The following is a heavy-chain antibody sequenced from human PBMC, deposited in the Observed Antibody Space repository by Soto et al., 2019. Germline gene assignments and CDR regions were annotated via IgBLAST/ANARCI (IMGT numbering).Heavy chain of an antibody. CDR1: GYNFTTSW. V-gene: IGHV5-10-1*01. CDR3: ARIHSTSPQGRYYYQMDA. Sequence: GESLKISCKASGYNFTTSWISWVRQMPGKGLEWLGRIDPSDSYTNYSPSFRGHVIISTDKSISTAYLQWSSLKASDIGIYYCARIHSTSPQGRYYYQMDAWGQGTTVTVSS. D-gene: IGHD3-16*02. J-gene: IGHJ6*03. CDR2: IDPSDSYT.